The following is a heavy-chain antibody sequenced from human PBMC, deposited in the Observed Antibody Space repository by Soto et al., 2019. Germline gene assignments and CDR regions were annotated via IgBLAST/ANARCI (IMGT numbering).Heavy chain of an antibody. J-gene: IGHJ4*02. V-gene: IGHV4-59*01. Sequence: SETLSLTCTVSGGSISSYYWSWIRQPPGKGLEWIGYIYYSGSTNYNPSLKSRVTISVDTSKNQLSLKLGSVTAADTAAYYCARDPARDYYDSSGYTGPYYFDYWGQGTLVTVSS. CDR1: GGSISSYY. D-gene: IGHD3-22*01. CDR2: IYYSGST. CDR3: ARDPARDYYDSSGYTGPYYFDY.